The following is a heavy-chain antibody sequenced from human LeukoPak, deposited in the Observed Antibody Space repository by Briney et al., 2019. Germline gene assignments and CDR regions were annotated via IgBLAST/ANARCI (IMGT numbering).Heavy chain of an antibody. V-gene: IGHV1-18*01. J-gene: IGHJ4*02. CDR2: ISAYNGNT. D-gene: IGHD1-26*01. CDR1: GYTFNSYG. Sequence: GASVKVSCKASGYTFNSYGISWVRQAPGQGLEWMGWISAYNGNTNYAQKLQGRVTMSTDTSTSTAYMELKSLRSDDTAVYYCARDSARPVGATGPAFDYWGQGTLVTVSS. CDR3: ARDSARPVGATGPAFDY.